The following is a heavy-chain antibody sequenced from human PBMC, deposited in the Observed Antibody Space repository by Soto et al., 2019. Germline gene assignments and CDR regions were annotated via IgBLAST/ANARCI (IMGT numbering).Heavy chain of an antibody. J-gene: IGHJ4*02. CDR2: ISISSSYI. D-gene: IGHD6-13*01. V-gene: IGHV3-21*01. CDR1: GFTFTRYS. CDR3: ASDPGIAAAGTWFDY. Sequence: GGSLRLSCGASGFTFTRYSINWVRQAPGKGLEWVSSISISSSYIYYADSVKGRFTISRDNAKNSLYLQMNSLRAEDTAVYYCASDPGIAAAGTWFDYWGQGPLVTVYS.